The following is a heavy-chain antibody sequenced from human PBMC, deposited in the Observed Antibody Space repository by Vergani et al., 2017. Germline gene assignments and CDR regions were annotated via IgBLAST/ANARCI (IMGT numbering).Heavy chain of an antibody. CDR1: GGSISSYY. CDR2: IYYSGST. V-gene: IGHV4-59*12. J-gene: IGHJ4*02. CDR3: AGGWQWLVLDY. Sequence: QVQLQESGPGLVKPSETLSLTCTVSGGSISSYYWSWIRQPPGKGLEWIGYIYYSGSTNYNPSLKSRVTISVDTSKNQFSLKLSSVTAADTAVYYCAGGWQWLVLDYWGQGTLVTVSS. D-gene: IGHD6-19*01.